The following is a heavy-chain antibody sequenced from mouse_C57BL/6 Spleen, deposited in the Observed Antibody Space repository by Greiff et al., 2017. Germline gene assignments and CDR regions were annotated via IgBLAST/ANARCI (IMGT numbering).Heavy chain of an antibody. CDR3: ARYIYYGSRYCAMVY. D-gene: IGHD1-1*01. V-gene: IGHV1-80*01. J-gene: IGHJ4*01. CDR1: GYAFSSYW. Sequence: QVQLQQSGAELVKPGASVKISCKASGYAFSSYWMNWVKQRPGKGLEWFGQIYPGAGDTNYNGKVTGKATLTADKASSRAYMQRSSLTSEDSAVYFCARYIYYGSRYCAMVYWGQGTSVPVSS. CDR2: IYPGAGDT.